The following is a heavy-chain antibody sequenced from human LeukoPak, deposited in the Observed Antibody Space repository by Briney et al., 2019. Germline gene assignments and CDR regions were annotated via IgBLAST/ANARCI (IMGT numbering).Heavy chain of an antibody. CDR1: GASISCYY. J-gene: IGHJ5*02. CDR3: ARYGRLSWFDP. V-gene: IGHV4-4*07. Sequence: SETLSLTCTVSGASISCYYWSWIRQPAGQGLEWIGRIHASGSSNYNPSLKSRVRLSVDTSKNQFSLELTSVTAEDTAVYYCARYGRLSWFDPWGQGALVTVSS. CDR2: IHASGSS. D-gene: IGHD3-16*01.